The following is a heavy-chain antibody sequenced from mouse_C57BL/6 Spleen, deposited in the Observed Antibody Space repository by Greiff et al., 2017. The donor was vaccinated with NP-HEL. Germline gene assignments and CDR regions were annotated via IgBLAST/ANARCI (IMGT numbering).Heavy chain of an antibody. CDR2: ISDGGSYT. Sequence: EVQLQESGGGLVKPGGSLKLSCAASGFTFSSYAMSWVRQTPEKRLEWVATISDGGSYTYYPDNVKGRFTISRDNAKNNLYLQMSHLKSEDTAMYYCARDKDYGSTSYYFDYWGQGTTLTVSS. V-gene: IGHV5-4*01. CDR1: GFTFSSYA. CDR3: ARDKDYGSTSYYFDY. D-gene: IGHD1-1*01. J-gene: IGHJ2*01.